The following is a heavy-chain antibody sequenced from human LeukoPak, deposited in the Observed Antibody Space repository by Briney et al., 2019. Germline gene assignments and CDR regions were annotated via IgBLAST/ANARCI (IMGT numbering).Heavy chain of an antibody. J-gene: IGHJ5*02. CDR3: AKDRPFWSAGWFDP. CDR2: IYTSGST. CDR1: GGSISSYY. V-gene: IGHV4-4*07. Sequence: PSETLSLTCTASGGSISSYYRSWIRQPAGRGLEWIGRIYTSGSTNYSPSLKRRVTMSVDTSKNQFSLKLNSVSAVDTAVYYCAKDRPFWSAGWFDPWGQGTLVTVSS. D-gene: IGHD3-3*01.